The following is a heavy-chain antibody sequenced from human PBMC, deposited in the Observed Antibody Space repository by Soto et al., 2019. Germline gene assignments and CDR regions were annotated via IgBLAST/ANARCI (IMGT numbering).Heavy chain of an antibody. V-gene: IGHV1-8*01. CDR3: ASITMVRGASP. D-gene: IGHD3-10*01. CDR1: GYTFTSYD. Sequence: ASVKVSCKASGYTFTSYDINWVRQATGQGLGWMGWMNPNSGNTGHAQKFQGRVTMTRNTSISTAYMELSSLRSEDTAVYYCASITMVRGASPWGQGTLVTVSS. J-gene: IGHJ5*02. CDR2: MNPNSGNT.